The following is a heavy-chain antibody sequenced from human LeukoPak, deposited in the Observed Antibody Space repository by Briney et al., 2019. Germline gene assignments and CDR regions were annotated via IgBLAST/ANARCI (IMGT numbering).Heavy chain of an antibody. V-gene: IGHV1-18*01. CDR2: ISAYNGNT. CDR3: ARDLGDPGPFDY. D-gene: IGHD4-17*01. CDR1: GYTFTSYG. J-gene: IGHJ4*02. Sequence: ASVEVSCKASGYTFTSYGISWVRQAPGQGLEWMGWISAYNGNTNYAQKFQGRVTMTTDTSTSTAYMELRSLRFDGTAVYYCARDLGDPGPFDYWGQGTLVTVSS.